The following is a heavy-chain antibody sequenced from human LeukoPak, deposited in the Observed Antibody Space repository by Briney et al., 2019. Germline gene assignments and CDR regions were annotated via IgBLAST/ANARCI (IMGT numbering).Heavy chain of an antibody. CDR3: ARVTMVRGVHFDY. CDR2: IYSGGST. Sequence: GGSLRLSCAASGFTVSSNYMSWVRQAPGKGLEWVSVIYSGGSTYYADSVKGRFTISRDSSKNTLYLQMNSLRAEDTAVYYCARVTMVRGVHFDYWGQGTLVTVSS. D-gene: IGHD3-10*01. J-gene: IGHJ4*02. CDR1: GFTVSSNY. V-gene: IGHV3-66*01.